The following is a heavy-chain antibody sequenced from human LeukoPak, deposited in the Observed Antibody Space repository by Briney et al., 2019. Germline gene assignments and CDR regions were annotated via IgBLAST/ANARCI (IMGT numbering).Heavy chain of an antibody. CDR3: ASPYSGSYLYY. CDR1: GYSISSGYY. Sequence: PSETLSLTCTVSGYSISSGYYWDWIRQPPGKGLEWIGSIYHSGSTYYNPSLKSRVTISVDTSKNQFSLKLSSVTAADTAVYYCASPYSGSYLYYWGQGTLVTVSS. V-gene: IGHV4-38-2*02. J-gene: IGHJ4*02. D-gene: IGHD1-26*01. CDR2: IYHSGST.